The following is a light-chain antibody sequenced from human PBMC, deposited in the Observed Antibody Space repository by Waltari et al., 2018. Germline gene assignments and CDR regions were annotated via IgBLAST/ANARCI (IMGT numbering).Light chain of an antibody. V-gene: IGKV1-39*01. CDR2: HAS. J-gene: IGKJ2*01. Sequence: DMQVTQSPSSLAASLGDSVTITCRASQRIGALVNWYQHKPGTAPKALIHHASVLVGRLPSRFSGRGSGTDFSLTISGLQPEDFATYYCQLADTNPYIFGQGT. CDR1: QRIGAL. CDR3: QLADTNPYI.